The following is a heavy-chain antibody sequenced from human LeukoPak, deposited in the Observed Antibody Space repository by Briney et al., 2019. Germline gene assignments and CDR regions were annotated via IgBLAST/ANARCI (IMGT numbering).Heavy chain of an antibody. J-gene: IGHJ1*01. V-gene: IGHV3-7*01. D-gene: IGHD4-17*01. CDR3: ARDRTVTTKYFQH. CDR2: IKEDATAK. Sequence: GGSLRLSCTVSGFDFNSYWMSWVRQAPGKGLERVANIKEDATAKFYLDSVEGRFTISRDNANNALYLQMNGLRAEDTAVYYCARDRTVTTKYFQHWGQGTLVTVSS. CDR1: GFDFNSYW.